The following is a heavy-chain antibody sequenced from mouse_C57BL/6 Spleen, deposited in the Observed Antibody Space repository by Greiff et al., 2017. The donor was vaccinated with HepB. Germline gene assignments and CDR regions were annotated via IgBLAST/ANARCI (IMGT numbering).Heavy chain of an antibody. Sequence: VMLVESGPGLVQPSQSLSITCTVSGFSLTSYGVHWVRQSPGKGLEWLGVIWSGGSTDYNAAFISRLSISKDNSKSQVFFKMNSLQADDTAIYYCARRSLTGYFDVWGTGTTVTVSS. J-gene: IGHJ1*03. CDR1: GFSLTSYG. CDR3: ARRSLTGYFDV. CDR2: IWSGGST. D-gene: IGHD6-5*01. V-gene: IGHV2-2*01.